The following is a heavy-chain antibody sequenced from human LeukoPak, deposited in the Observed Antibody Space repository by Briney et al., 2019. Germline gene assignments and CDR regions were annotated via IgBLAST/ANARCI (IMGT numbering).Heavy chain of an antibody. V-gene: IGHV1-2*02. Sequence: ASVKVSCKASGYTFTDYYIIWMRQAPGRGLEYMGWINPKSGATRNGQSFQGRITMTRDTSLSTAYMDLGTLSSGDAAIYFCARGSAVSCTTTSASCHAPLDYWGQGTLVAVSS. J-gene: IGHJ4*02. CDR3: ARGSAVSCTTTSASCHAPLDY. D-gene: IGHD2-8*01. CDR2: INPKSGAT. CDR1: GYTFTDYY.